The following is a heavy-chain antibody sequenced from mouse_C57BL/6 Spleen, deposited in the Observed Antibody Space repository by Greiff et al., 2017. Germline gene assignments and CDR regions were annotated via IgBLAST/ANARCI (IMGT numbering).Heavy chain of an antibody. CDR2: ISSGSSTI. Sequence: EVKLQESGGGLVKPGGSLKLSCAASGFTFSDYGMHWVRQAPEKGLEWVAYISSGSSTIYYADTVKGRFTISRDNAKNTLFLQMTSLRSEDTAMYYCAINWDGFAYWGQGTLVTVSA. D-gene: IGHD4-1*02. V-gene: IGHV5-17*01. CDR3: AINWDGFAY. CDR1: GFTFSDYG. J-gene: IGHJ3*01.